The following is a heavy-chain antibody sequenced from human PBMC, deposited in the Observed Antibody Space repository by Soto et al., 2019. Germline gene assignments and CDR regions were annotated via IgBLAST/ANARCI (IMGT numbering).Heavy chain of an antibody. CDR2: IDWDDDK. Sequence: SGPTLVNPTQTLTLTCAFSGFSLSTSGMRVSWIRQPPGKALEWLARIDWDDDKFYSTSLKTRLTISKDTSKNQVVLTMTNMDPVDTATYYCARMGGSGKNGMDVWGQGTTVTVSS. D-gene: IGHD3-10*01. CDR3: ARMGGSGKNGMDV. V-gene: IGHV2-70*04. CDR1: GFSLSTSGMR. J-gene: IGHJ6*02.